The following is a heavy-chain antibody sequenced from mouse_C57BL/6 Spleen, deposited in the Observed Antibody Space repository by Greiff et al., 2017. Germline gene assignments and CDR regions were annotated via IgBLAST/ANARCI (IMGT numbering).Heavy chain of an antibody. V-gene: IGHV1-39*01. D-gene: IGHD2-5*01. CDR3: ASAYYSNYAWFAY. Sequence: VQLQQSGPELVKPGASVKISCKASGYSFTDYNMNWVKQSNGTSLEWIGVINPNYGTTSYNQKFKGKATLTVDQSSSTAYMQLNSLTSEDSAVYYCASAYYSNYAWFAYWGQGTLVTVSA. CDR2: INPNYGTT. CDR1: GYSFTDYN. J-gene: IGHJ3*01.